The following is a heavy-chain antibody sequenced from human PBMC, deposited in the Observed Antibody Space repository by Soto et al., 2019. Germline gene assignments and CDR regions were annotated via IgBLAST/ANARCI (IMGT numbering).Heavy chain of an antibody. CDR1: GFTFSSYA. CDR3: ARARGYGDYADYYYYYGMDV. CDR2: ISYDGSNK. J-gene: IGHJ6*02. Sequence: GGSLRLSCAASGFTFSSYAMHWVRQAPGKGLEWVAVISYDGSNKYYADSVKGRFTISRDNSKNTLYLQMNSLRAEDTAVYYCARARGYGDYADYYYYYGMDVWGQGTTVTVSS. D-gene: IGHD4-17*01. V-gene: IGHV3-30-3*01.